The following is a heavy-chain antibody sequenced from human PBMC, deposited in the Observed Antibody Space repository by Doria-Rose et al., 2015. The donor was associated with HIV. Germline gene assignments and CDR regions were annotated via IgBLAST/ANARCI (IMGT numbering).Heavy chain of an antibody. CDR3: ARIKSSRWYHKYYFGF. Sequence: QITLKESGPMLVKPTETLTLTCTVSGVSLSSPGMGVSWIRQPPGKALEWLANIFSDEGRSYKTSLKSRLTISRGTSKSQVVLTMTDMDPVDTATYYCARIKSSRWYHKYYFGFWGQGTLVIVSA. J-gene: IGHJ4*02. CDR1: GVSLSSPGMG. D-gene: IGHD6-13*01. CDR2: IFSDEGR. V-gene: IGHV2-26*01.